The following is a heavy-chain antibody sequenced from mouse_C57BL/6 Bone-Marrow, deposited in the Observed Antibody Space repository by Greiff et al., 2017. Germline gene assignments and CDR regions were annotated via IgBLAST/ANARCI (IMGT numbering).Heavy chain of an antibody. CDR1: GFTFSSYG. D-gene: IGHD1-1*02. J-gene: IGHJ3*01. CDR2: ISSGGSYT. Sequence: EVKLMESGGDLVKPGGSLKLSCAASGFTFSSYGMSWVRQTPDKRLEWVATISSGGSYTYYPDSVKGRFTISRDNAKNTLYLQMSSLKSEDTAMYYCARHNCGVSSWGQGTLVTVSA. CDR3: ARHNCGVSS. V-gene: IGHV5-6*01.